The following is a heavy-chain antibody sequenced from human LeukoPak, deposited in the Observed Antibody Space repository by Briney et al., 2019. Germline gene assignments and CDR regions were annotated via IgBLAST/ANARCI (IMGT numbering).Heavy chain of an antibody. CDR2: IYYSGST. J-gene: IGHJ3*02. V-gene: IGHV4-59*01. Sequence: SETLSLTCTVSGGSISSYYWSWIRQPPREGLEWIGYIYYSGSTNYNPSLKSRVTISVDTSKNQFSLKLSSVTAADTAVYYRARNAGIDYGDYVVDIWGQGTMVTVSS. CDR1: GGSISSYY. CDR3: ARNAGIDYGDYVVDI. D-gene: IGHD4-17*01.